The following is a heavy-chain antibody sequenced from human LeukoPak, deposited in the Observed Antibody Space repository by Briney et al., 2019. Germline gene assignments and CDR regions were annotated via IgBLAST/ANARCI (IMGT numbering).Heavy chain of an antibody. Sequence: ASVKVSCKASGYTFTGYYMHWVRQAPGQGLEWMGWINPNSGGTNYAQKFQGRVTMTRDTSVSTAYMELNRLRSDDTGVYYCARDTTMITYWFDPWGREPWSPSPQ. V-gene: IGHV1-2*02. J-gene: IGHJ5*02. CDR1: GYTFTGYY. CDR2: INPNSGGT. CDR3: ARDTTMITYWFDP. D-gene: IGHD5-18*01.